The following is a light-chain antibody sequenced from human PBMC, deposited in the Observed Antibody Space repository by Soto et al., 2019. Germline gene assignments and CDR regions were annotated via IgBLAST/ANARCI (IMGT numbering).Light chain of an antibody. Sequence: EIVLTQSPGTLSLSPGERATLSCRASQSVSRSYLAWYQQKPGQAPRLLIYGASSRATGIPDRFSGSGSGTDFTLTMSRLEPEDFAVYYCQQYASSTWTFGQGTKVEIK. CDR2: GAS. CDR3: QQYASSTWT. CDR1: QSVSRSY. V-gene: IGKV3-20*01. J-gene: IGKJ1*01.